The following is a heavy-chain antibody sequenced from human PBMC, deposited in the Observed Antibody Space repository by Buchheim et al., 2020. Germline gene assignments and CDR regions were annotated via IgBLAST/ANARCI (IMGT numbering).Heavy chain of an antibody. CDR3: AREEIVVPPPTIKYGMDV. J-gene: IGHJ6*02. D-gene: IGHD2-2*01. CDR2: INPNSGGT. V-gene: IGHV1-2*02. CDR1: GYIFTGYY. Sequence: QVQLVQSGAEVKKPGASVKVSCKASGYIFTGYYVHWVRQAPGQGLEWMGWINPNSGGTNYAQKFQGRGTMTRDMSNRTASMELSRLRYDDTAVYYCAREEIVVPPPTIKYGMDVWGQGTT.